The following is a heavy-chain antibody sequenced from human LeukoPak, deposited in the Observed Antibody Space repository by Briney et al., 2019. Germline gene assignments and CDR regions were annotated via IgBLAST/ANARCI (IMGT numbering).Heavy chain of an antibody. CDR2: SYYSGST. D-gene: IGHD3-3*01. CDR3: ARLTTKPYYDFWSGYPDY. Sequence: SETLSLTCAVSGYSISSGYYWGWLRQPPGKGVGWIGSSYYSGSTYYNPSLKSRVTISVDTSKNQFSLKLSSVTAADTAVYYCARLTTKPYYDFWSGYPDYWGQGTLVTVSA. CDR1: GYSISSGYY. J-gene: IGHJ4*02. V-gene: IGHV4-38-2*01.